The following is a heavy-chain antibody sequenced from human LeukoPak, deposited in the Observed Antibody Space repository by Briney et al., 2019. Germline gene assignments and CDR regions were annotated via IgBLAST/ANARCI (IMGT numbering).Heavy chain of an antibody. V-gene: IGHV4-59*02. J-gene: IGHJ4*02. CDR3: ASRKLGNDY. CDR2: IYYTGT. D-gene: IGHD7-27*01. Sequence: SETLSLTCTVSGGSVSDYYWSLIRQSPGKGLEWIGYIYYTGTSYNPSLKSRVTISADTSKNQFSLNLSSVTAADTAVYYCASRKLGNDYWGQGTLVTVSS. CDR1: GGSVSDYY.